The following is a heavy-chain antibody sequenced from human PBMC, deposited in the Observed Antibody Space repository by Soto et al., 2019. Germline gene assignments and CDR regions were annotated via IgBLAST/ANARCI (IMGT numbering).Heavy chain of an antibody. CDR2: IYYSGST. D-gene: IGHD6-19*01. Sequence: SETLSLTCTVSGGSISSSSYYWGWIRQPPGKGLEWIGSIYYSGSTYYNPSLKSRVTISVDTSKNQFSLKLSSVTAADTAVYYCARDSSGWYYFDYWGQGTQVTVSS. J-gene: IGHJ4*02. CDR3: ARDSSGWYYFDY. CDR1: GGSISSSSYY. V-gene: IGHV4-39*02.